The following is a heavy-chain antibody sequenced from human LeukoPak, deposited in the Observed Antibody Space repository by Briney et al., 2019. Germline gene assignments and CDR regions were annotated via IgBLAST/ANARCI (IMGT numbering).Heavy chain of an antibody. J-gene: IGHJ3*02. V-gene: IGHV3-11*01. D-gene: IGHD3-22*01. CDR2: ISSSGSTR. CDR3: ARTAYYYDSSGYDDAFDI. CDR1: GFTFSDYY. Sequence: GGSLRLSCAASGFTFSDYYMSWIRQAPGKGLEWVSHISSSGSTRYYADSVKGRFTISRDNAKNSLYLQMNSLRAGDTAVYYCARTAYYYDSSGYDDAFDIWGQGTMVTVSS.